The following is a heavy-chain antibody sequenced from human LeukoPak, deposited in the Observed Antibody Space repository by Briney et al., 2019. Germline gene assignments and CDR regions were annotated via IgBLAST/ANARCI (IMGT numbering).Heavy chain of an antibody. J-gene: IGHJ6*03. CDR3: ARDGLNWNYGVLYYYYYMDV. CDR1: GFTFSSYG. CDR2: IWYDGSNK. D-gene: IGHD1-7*01. V-gene: IGHV3-30*19. Sequence: PGRSLRLSCAASGFTFSSYGMHWVRQAPGKGLEWVAVIWYDGSNKYYADSVKGRFTISRDNSKNTLYLQMNSLRAEDTAVYYCARDGLNWNYGVLYYYYYMDVWGKGTTVTVSS.